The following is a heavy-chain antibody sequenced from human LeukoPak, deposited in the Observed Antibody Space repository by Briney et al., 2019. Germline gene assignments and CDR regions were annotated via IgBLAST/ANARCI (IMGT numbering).Heavy chain of an antibody. CDR1: GGTFNSYA. Sequence: ASVKVSCKASGGTFNSYAISWVRQAPGQGLEWMGGIIPIFGTANYAQKFQGRVTITADESTSTAYMELSSLRSEDTAVYYCASSLEQWLVESAFDYWGQGTLVTVSS. V-gene: IGHV1-69*13. CDR2: IIPIFGTA. J-gene: IGHJ4*02. CDR3: ASSLEQWLVESAFDY. D-gene: IGHD6-19*01.